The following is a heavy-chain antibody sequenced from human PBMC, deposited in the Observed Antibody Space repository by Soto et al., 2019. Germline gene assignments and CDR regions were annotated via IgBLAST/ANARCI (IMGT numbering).Heavy chain of an antibody. Sequence: ASVKVSCKASGYTFTGYYMHWVRQAPGQGLEWMGWINPNSGGTNYAQKFQGRVTMTRDTSISAAYMELSRLRSDDTAVYYCARGGSSFTIFGVVQYGMDVWGQGTTVTVSS. CDR2: INPNSGGT. CDR3: ARGGSSFTIFGVVQYGMDV. V-gene: IGHV1-2*02. D-gene: IGHD3-3*01. J-gene: IGHJ6*02. CDR1: GYTFTGYY.